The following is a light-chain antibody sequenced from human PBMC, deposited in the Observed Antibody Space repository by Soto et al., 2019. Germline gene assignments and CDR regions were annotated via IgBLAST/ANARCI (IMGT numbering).Light chain of an antibody. CDR3: SSYTSSRTH. V-gene: IGLV2-14*01. Sequence: QSALAQPASVSGSPGQSITISCTGTSSDVGGYNYVSWYQQHPGKAPKLMIYEVSNRPSGVSNRFSGSESGNTASLTISGLQAEDEADYYCSSYTSSRTHFGTGTKVTVL. CDR2: EVS. J-gene: IGLJ1*01. CDR1: SSDVGGYNY.